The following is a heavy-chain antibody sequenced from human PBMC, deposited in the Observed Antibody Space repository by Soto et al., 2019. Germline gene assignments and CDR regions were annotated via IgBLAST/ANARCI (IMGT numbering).Heavy chain of an antibody. CDR2: ISGSGGST. CDR1: GFTFSSYA. V-gene: IGHV3-23*01. CDR3: AKYLTGSSRPPSYFDY. J-gene: IGHJ4*02. Sequence: LRLSCAASGFTFSSYAMSWVRQAPGKGLEWVSAISGSGGSTYYADSVKGRFTISRDNSKNTLYLQMNSLRAEDTAVYYCAKYLTGSSRPPSYFDYWGQGTLVTVSS. D-gene: IGHD6-13*01.